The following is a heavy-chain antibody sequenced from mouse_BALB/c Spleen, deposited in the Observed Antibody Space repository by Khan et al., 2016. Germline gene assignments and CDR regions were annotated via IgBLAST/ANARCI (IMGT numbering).Heavy chain of an antibody. V-gene: IGHV1-69*02. CDR1: GYTFTSYW. J-gene: IGHJ4*01. CDR3: TRNGVRRRSYAMDD. D-gene: IGHD1-2*01. Sequence: QVQLQQPGAELVRPGASVKLSCKASGYTFTSYWINWVRQRPVQGLEWIGNIYPSDRYTNYNQKFKDKATLTVDKSSNTAYMQLSSPTSEDSAVYYCTRNGVRRRSYAMDDWGQGTTVTVSS. CDR2: IYPSDRYT.